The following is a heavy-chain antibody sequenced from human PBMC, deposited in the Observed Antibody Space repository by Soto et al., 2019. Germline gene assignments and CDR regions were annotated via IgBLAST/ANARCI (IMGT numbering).Heavy chain of an antibody. V-gene: IGHV1-69*06. CDR2: IIPIFGTA. Sequence: ASVKVSCKASGYTFTSYGISWVRQAPGQGLEWMGGIIPIFGTANYAQKFQGRVTITADKSTSTAYMELSSLRSEDTAVYYCARGLRITIFGVVIRNGYYYYGMDVWGQGTTVTVSS. J-gene: IGHJ6*02. D-gene: IGHD3-3*01. CDR3: ARGLRITIFGVVIRNGYYYYGMDV. CDR1: GYTFTSYG.